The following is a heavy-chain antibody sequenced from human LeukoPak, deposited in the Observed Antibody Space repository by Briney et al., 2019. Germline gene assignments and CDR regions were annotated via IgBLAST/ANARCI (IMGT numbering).Heavy chain of an antibody. CDR3: ARAPLSGSYLINWFDP. CDR1: GFTFSSYG. V-gene: IGHV3-23*01. D-gene: IGHD1-26*01. CDR2: ISGSGGST. Sequence: PGGSLRLSCAASGFTFSSYGMSWVRQAPGKGLEWVSAISGSGGSTNYADSVKGRFTISRDNARNSLYLQMNSLRAEDTAVYYCARAPLSGSYLINWFDPWGQGTLVTVSS. J-gene: IGHJ5*02.